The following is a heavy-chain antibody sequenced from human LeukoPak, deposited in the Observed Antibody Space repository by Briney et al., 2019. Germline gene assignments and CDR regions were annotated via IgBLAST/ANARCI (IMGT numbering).Heavy chain of an antibody. CDR1: GFTFSSYG. Sequence: GGSLRLSCAASGFTFSSYGMHWVRQAPGRGLEWVAFIRYDGSNKYYADSVKGRFTISSDNSKNTLYLQMNSLRAEDTAVYYCAKGRYSGYELVYWGQGTLVTVSS. CDR3: AKGRYSGYELVY. V-gene: IGHV3-30*02. J-gene: IGHJ4*02. D-gene: IGHD5-12*01. CDR2: IRYDGSNK.